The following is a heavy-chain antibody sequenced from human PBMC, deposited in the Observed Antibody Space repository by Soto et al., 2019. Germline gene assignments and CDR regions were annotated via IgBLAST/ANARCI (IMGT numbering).Heavy chain of an antibody. Sequence: GGSLRLSCVTSGFTFNSYWMSWVRQTPGQGLECVARINHDGSDKNYVDSVKGRFTVSRDNAKNSLFLQMNSLRADDTAVYYCTTLSWDASDWHWGLGALVTVSS. V-gene: IGHV3-7*03. CDR1: GFTFNSYW. CDR2: INHDGSDK. CDR3: TTLSWDASDWH. J-gene: IGHJ4*02. D-gene: IGHD6-19*01.